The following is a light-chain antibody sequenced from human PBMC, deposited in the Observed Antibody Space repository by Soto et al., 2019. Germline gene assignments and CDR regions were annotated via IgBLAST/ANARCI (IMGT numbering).Light chain of an antibody. CDR1: SSDVGGYNY. CDR3: SSYTSSSPDVV. Sequence: QSVLTQPASVSESPGQSITISCTGTSSDVGGYNYVSWYQQHPGKAPKLMIYDVSNRPSGVSNRFSGSKSGNTASLTISGLLAEDEADYYCSSYTSSSPDVVLGGGTKVTVL. CDR2: DVS. J-gene: IGLJ2*01. V-gene: IGLV2-14*01.